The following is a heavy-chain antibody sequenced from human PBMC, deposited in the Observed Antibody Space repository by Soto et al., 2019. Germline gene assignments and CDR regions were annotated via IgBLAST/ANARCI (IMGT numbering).Heavy chain of an antibody. CDR1: GFTFSSYW. J-gene: IGHJ4*02. Sequence: HPGGSLRLSCAASGFTFSSYWMSWVRQAPGKGLEWVANIKQDGSEKYYVDSVKGRFTISRDNAKNSLYLQMNSLRAEDTAVYYCARARKEFWSGYRFDYWGQGTLVTVSS. V-gene: IGHV3-7*01. D-gene: IGHD3-3*01. CDR2: IKQDGSEK. CDR3: ARARKEFWSGYRFDY.